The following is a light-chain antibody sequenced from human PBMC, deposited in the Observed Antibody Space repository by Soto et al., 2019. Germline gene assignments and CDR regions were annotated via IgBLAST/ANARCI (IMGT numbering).Light chain of an antibody. CDR2: HTS. J-gene: IGKJ4*01. Sequence: EIVMTQSPATLSVSPGESATLSCRASQSISGNLAWYQQKPGLSPRLLIYHTSTRATGVPARFSGSGSGTEFSLPISSLQSEDSAVYYCQRYGNWPLPFGGGTKLEIK. V-gene: IGKV3-15*01. CDR1: QSISGN. CDR3: QRYGNWPLP.